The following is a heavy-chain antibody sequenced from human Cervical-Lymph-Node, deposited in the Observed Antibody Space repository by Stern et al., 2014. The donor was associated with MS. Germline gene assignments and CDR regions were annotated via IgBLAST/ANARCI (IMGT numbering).Heavy chain of an antibody. Sequence: VQLVESEGGVVQPGRSLRLSCEASGFVFRRYALHWVRQAPGKGLEWVALIAYDGRDKYYTDSVKGRFTVSRDNSNNTVDLEMNSLRLEDTAVYYCAKGGSGSYLDWGQGSLVTVSS. V-gene: IGHV3-30*04. D-gene: IGHD1-26*01. CDR1: GFVFRRYA. CDR2: IAYDGRDK. CDR3: AKGGSGSYLD. J-gene: IGHJ4*02.